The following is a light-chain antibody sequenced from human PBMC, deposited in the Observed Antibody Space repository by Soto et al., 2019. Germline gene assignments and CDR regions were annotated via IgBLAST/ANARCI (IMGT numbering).Light chain of an antibody. J-gene: IGKJ2*01. CDR3: QQTFSSPYT. Sequence: DIQMTQSPSSLSASVGDRNTITCRASQSISTYLNWYQHKPGKAPKLLIFAPSTLQTGVLSRFSGSGSGTHFTLTISSLQPEDFATYYCQQTFSSPYTFAQGTKLEI. V-gene: IGKV1-39*01. CDR1: QSISTY. CDR2: APS.